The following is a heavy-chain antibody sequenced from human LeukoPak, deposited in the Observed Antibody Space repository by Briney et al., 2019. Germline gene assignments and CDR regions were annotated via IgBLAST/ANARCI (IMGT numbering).Heavy chain of an antibody. J-gene: IGHJ4*02. CDR2: ISDIGSYI. D-gene: IGHD6-19*01. V-gene: IGHV3-21*04. CDR3: ARDPGAVAHNYFDS. Sequence: GGSLRLSCEASNFTFSHYAMNWVRQTPGKGLEWVASISDIGSYIYYADSVKGRFTISRDNAKDSLYLQMNNLRTEDTAVYFCARDPGAVAHNYFDSWGQGTLVSVSS. CDR1: NFTFSHYA.